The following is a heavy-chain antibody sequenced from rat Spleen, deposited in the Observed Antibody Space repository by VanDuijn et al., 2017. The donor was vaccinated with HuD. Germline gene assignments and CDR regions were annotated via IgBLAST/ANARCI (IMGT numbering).Heavy chain of an antibody. J-gene: IGHJ2*01. CDR1: GFIFSDHF. D-gene: IGHD1-11*01. V-gene: IGHV5S10*01. Sequence: EVQLVESGGGLVQPGRSLKLSCAASGFIFSDHFMAWVRQAPTKGLEWVATISSDGRRNYYRDSVKGRFTISRDITKSTLSLQMDSLRSEDTATYYCARRHYGYTDYFDYWGQGVMVPVSS. CDR3: ARRHYGYTDYFDY. CDR2: ISSDGRRN.